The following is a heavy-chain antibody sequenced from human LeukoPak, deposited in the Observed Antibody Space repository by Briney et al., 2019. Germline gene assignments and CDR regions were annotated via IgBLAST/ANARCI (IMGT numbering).Heavy chain of an antibody. J-gene: IGHJ4*02. CDR3: AKPYCGGDCYSYGSLDY. D-gene: IGHD2-21*02. Sequence: PGGSLRLSCAASGFTFSSYAMHWVRQAPGKGLEWVAVISYDGSNKYYADSVKGRFTISRDNSENTLYLQMNSLRAEDTAVYYCAKPYCGGDCYSYGSLDYWGQGTLVTVSS. CDR1: GFTFSSYA. V-gene: IGHV3-30-3*02. CDR2: ISYDGSNK.